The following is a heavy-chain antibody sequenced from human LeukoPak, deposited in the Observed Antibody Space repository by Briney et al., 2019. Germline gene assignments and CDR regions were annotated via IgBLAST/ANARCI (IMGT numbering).Heavy chain of an antibody. CDR1: GGTFSSYA. D-gene: IGHD3-10*01. V-gene: IGHV1-69*13. Sequence: SVKVSCKASGGTFSSYAISWVRQAPGQGLEWMGGIIPIFGTANYAQKFQGGVTITADESTSTAYMELSSLRSEDTAVYYCASSSGVIIPHNWFDPWGQGTLVTVSS. CDR3: ASSSGVIIPHNWFDP. CDR2: IIPIFGTA. J-gene: IGHJ5*02.